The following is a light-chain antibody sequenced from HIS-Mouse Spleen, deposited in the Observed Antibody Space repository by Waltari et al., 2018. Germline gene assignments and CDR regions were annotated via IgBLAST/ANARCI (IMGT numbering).Light chain of an antibody. Sequence: SSELTQDPAVSVALGQTVRITCQGDSLRSYYASWYQQKQGQAPVLVIYGKNNRPSGIPDRFSGSSSGNTASLTIPGARAEDEADYYCNSRDSSGNHLVFGGGTKLTVL. CDR1: SLRSYY. J-gene: IGLJ2*01. CDR3: NSRDSSGNHLV. CDR2: GKN. V-gene: IGLV3-19*01.